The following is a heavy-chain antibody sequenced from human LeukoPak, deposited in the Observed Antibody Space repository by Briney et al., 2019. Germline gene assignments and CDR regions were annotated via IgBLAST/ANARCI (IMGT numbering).Heavy chain of an antibody. Sequence: SQTPSLTCAISEDSVSSNSAAWNWIRQSPSRGLEWLGRTYYRSKWYNDYAVSVKSRITINLDTSKNQFSLQLNSVTPEDTAVYYCARSGIAVAGTGFDYWGQGTLVTVSS. J-gene: IGHJ4*02. CDR2: TYYRSKWYN. CDR1: EDSVSSNSAA. CDR3: ARSGIAVAGTGFDY. V-gene: IGHV6-1*01. D-gene: IGHD6-19*01.